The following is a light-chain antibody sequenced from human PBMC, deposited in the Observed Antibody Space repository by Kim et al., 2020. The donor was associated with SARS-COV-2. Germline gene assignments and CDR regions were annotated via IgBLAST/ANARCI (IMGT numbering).Light chain of an antibody. J-gene: IGLJ3*02. CDR1: SGHSSYA. Sequence: GASVKLTCTLSSGHSSYAIAWHQQQPEKGPRYLMKLNSDGSHSKGDGIPDRFSGPSSGAERYLTISSLQSEDEADYYCQTWGTGIGFGGGTQLTVL. CDR3: QTWGTGIG. V-gene: IGLV4-69*01. CDR2: LNSDGSH.